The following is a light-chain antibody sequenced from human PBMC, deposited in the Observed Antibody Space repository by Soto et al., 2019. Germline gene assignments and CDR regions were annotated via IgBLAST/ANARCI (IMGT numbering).Light chain of an antibody. CDR2: EVT. CDR3: SSHAGNNNVL. J-gene: IGLJ2*01. CDR1: SSDVGGNNF. Sequence: QSALSQPPSASGSPGQSVTISCTGTSSDVGGNNFVSWYQQYPGKAPKLMIYEVTKRPSGVPDRFSGSKSGNTASPTVSGLQAEDEADYYCSSHAGNNNVLFGGGTQLTVL. V-gene: IGLV2-8*01.